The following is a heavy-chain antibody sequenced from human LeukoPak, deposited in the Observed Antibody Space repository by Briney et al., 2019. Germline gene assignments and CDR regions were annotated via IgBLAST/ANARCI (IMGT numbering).Heavy chain of an antibody. J-gene: IGHJ4*02. CDR2: INHSGST. V-gene: IGHV4-34*01. CDR3: ARVLGQFLESLFDFHFDY. Sequence: SETLSLTCAVYGGSFSGYYWSWIRQPPGKGLEWIGEINHSGSTNYNPSLKSRVAISMDTSKNQFSLELTSVTAADTAIYYCARVLGQFLESLFDFHFDYWGQGTLVTVSS. D-gene: IGHD3-3*01. CDR1: GGSFSGYY.